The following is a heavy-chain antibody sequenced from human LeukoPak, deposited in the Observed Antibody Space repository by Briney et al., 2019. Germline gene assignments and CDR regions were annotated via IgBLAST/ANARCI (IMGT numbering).Heavy chain of an antibody. CDR1: GFNFRDAA. V-gene: IGHV3-23*01. J-gene: IGHJ3*01. Sequence: PGGSLRLSCVVSGFNFRDAAMTWVRQAPGKGLEWVAPISSSGKNAYYGDSVKGRFTISRDNSDNTLSLHMNSLRVEDTAIYYCAKDIELSTWGLGTMVTVSS. CDR3: AKDIELST. CDR2: ISSSGKNA. D-gene: IGHD3-16*02.